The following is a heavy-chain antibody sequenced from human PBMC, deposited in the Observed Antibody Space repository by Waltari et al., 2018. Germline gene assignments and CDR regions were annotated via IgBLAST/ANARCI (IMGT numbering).Heavy chain of an antibody. Sequence: QVQLQESGPGLVKPSATLSITCTVSGGAISSYYWSWIRQPAGKGLEWIGRIYTSGSTNYNPSLKSRVTMSVDTSKNQFSLKLSSVTAADTAVYYCARGVTMVRGAFFFDYWGQGTLVTVSS. CDR1: GGAISSYY. V-gene: IGHV4-4*07. CDR3: ARGVTMVRGAFFFDY. J-gene: IGHJ4*02. CDR2: IYTSGST. D-gene: IGHD3-10*01.